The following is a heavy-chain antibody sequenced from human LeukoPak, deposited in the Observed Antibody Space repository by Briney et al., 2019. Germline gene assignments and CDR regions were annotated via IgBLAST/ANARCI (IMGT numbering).Heavy chain of an antibody. Sequence: ASVKVSCKASGYTFTNYGITWVRQAPGQGLEWMGWISGYNGNTNYVQKFQGRVTMTTDTSTSTAYMELRSLRSDDTAVYYCARNTGKEYSRWFDPWGQGTLVTVSP. D-gene: IGHD4-11*01. J-gene: IGHJ5*02. CDR1: GYTFTNYG. CDR3: ARNTGKEYSRWFDP. V-gene: IGHV1-18*01. CDR2: ISGYNGNT.